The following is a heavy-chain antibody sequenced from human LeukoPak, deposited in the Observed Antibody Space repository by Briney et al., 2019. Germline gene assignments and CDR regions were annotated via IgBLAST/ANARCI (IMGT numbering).Heavy chain of an antibody. V-gene: IGHV3-23*01. CDR1: GFTFSSYA. Sequence: GGSLRLSCAASGFTFSSYAMSWVRQAPGKGLERVSAISGSGGSTYYADSVKGRFTISRDNSKNTLYLQMNSLRAEDTAVYYCAKGSLSRIAAAGNKKPFDYWGQGTLVTVSS. CDR3: AKGSLSRIAAAGNKKPFDY. J-gene: IGHJ4*02. CDR2: ISGSGGST. D-gene: IGHD6-13*01.